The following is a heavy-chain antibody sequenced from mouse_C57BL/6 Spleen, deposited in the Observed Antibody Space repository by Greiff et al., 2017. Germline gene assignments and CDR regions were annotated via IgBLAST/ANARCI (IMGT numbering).Heavy chain of an antibody. J-gene: IGHJ3*01. D-gene: IGHD2-5*01. V-gene: IGHV3-1*01. CDR1: GYSITSGYD. CDR2: ISYSGST. CDR3: ARGSNPFAY. Sequence: VQVVESGPGMVKPSQSLSLTCTVTGYSITSGYDWHWIRHFPGNKLEWMGYISYSGSTNYNPSLKSRISLTHDTSKNHFFLKLNSVTTEDTATYYCARGSNPFAYWGQGTLVTVSA.